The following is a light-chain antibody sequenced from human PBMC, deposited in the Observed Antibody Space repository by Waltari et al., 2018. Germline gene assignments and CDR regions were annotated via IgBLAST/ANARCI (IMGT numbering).Light chain of an antibody. CDR3: QQQYSFPLT. CDR2: WAS. CDR1: HSVLYSSNNKNY. J-gene: IGKJ4*01. V-gene: IGKV4-1*01. Sequence: DIVMTQSPDSLAVYLGEKAPLNCMSSHSVLYSSNNKNYLTWYQQKPGQPPKLLIYWASVRGSGVPDRFSGSESGTDFTLTISILQAEDVAVYYCQQQYSFPLTFGGGTKVEIK.